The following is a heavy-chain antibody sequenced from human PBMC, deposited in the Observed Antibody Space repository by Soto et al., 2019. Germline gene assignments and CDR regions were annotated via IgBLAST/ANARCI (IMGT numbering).Heavy chain of an antibody. Sequence: GGSLRLSCAASGFTFDDYAMHWVRQAPGKGLEWVSGISWNSGSIGYADSVKGRFTISRDNAKNSLYLQMNSLRAEDTALYYCAKELTIFGVVISGAFDIWGQGTMVTVSS. V-gene: IGHV3-9*01. CDR2: ISWNSGSI. CDR3: AKELTIFGVVISGAFDI. D-gene: IGHD3-3*01. CDR1: GFTFDDYA. J-gene: IGHJ3*02.